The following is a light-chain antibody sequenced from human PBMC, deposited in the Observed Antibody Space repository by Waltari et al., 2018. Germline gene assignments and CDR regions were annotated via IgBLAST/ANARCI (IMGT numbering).Light chain of an antibody. J-gene: IGLJ2*01. CDR3: QVWDSSTVV. Sequence: SYELTQPPSLSVSPGQTASITCSGDKLGDKYACWYQQKAGQSPVLVIYQDTKRPSGIPERFSASNSGNTATLTISGTQALDEADYFCQVWDSSTVVFGGGTKLTVL. CDR1: KLGDKY. CDR2: QDT. V-gene: IGLV3-1*01.